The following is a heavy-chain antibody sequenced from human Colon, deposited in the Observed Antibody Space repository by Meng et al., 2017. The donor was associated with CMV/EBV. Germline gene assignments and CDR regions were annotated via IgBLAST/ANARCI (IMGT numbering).Heavy chain of an antibody. CDR3: AREGYSNGWCYLDY. Sequence: VHVVGSGGNCVPPGGSLKLSCAASGLTVSRNYMSWVRQAPGKGLEWVSLIYSDCKTYYADSVKGRFTISRDNSKNTLYLQMNSLRDEDTAVYYCAREGYSNGWCYLDYWGQGTLVTVSS. J-gene: IGHJ4*02. CDR1: GLTVSRNY. V-gene: IGHV3-66*01. D-gene: IGHD6-19*01. CDR2: IYSDCKT.